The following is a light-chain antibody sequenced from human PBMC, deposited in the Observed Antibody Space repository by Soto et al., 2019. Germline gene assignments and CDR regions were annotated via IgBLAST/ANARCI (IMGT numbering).Light chain of an antibody. J-gene: IGKJ1*01. CDR2: GAS. CDR1: QSVTSSF. V-gene: IGKV3-20*01. CDR3: QQYADFPRT. Sequence: EIVLTQSPGTLSLSPGESATLSCRASQSVTSSFLAWYHHKPGQAPRLLIYGASSRATGIPARFSGSGSGTDFTLTISRLEPEDFAVYYCQQYADFPRTFGQGTKVEIK.